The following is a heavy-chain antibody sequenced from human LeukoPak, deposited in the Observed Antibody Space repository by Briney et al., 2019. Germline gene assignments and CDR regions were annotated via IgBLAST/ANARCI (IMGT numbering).Heavy chain of an antibody. CDR2: IYYSGSA. D-gene: IGHD6-13*01. CDR3: ARSGTWYVFVY. V-gene: IGHV4-59*01. J-gene: IGHJ4*02. Sequence: SETLSLTCTVSGGSISSYYWSWIRQPPGKGLEWIGHIYYSGSANYNPSLKSRVTISLDTSKNQFSLKLSSVTAADTAMYYCARSGTWYVFVYWGQGTLVTVSS. CDR1: GGSISSYY.